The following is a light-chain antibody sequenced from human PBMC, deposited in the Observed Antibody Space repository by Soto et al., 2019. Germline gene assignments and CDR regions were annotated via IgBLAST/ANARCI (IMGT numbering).Light chain of an antibody. Sequence: EIVLTQSPATLSLSPGERATLSCRASQSVSSYLAWYQQKPGQAPRLLIYDASTRATGIPARFSGSGSGTDFTLTITSLEPKDFAVYYCQQRSNWPPTFGQGTKVDIK. J-gene: IGKJ1*01. CDR2: DAS. V-gene: IGKV3-11*01. CDR3: QQRSNWPPT. CDR1: QSVSSY.